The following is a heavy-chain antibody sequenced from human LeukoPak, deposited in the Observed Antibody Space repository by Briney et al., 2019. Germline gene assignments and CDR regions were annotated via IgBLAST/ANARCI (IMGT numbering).Heavy chain of an antibody. Sequence: SETLSLTCTVSGGSIRNYYWSWIRQPPGKELEWIGYIYYSGNTNYNPSLTSRVTISVDTSKNQFSLNLTSVTAADTAVYYCARPSRTGSGWDAFDIWGQGTMVTVSS. CDR3: ARPSRTGSGWDAFDI. D-gene: IGHD3-22*01. V-gene: IGHV4-59*08. CDR1: GGSIRNYY. CDR2: IYYSGNT. J-gene: IGHJ3*02.